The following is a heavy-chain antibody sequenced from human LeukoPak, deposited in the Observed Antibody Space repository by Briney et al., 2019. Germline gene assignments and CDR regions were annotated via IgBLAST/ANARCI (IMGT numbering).Heavy chain of an antibody. Sequence: QSGGSLRLSCAASGFTFSNYWMHWVRQAPGKGLVWVSRINGDGSSTNYADSVKGRFTLSRDNSKNTLYLQMNSLRAEDTAVYYCAKDRGYDLGPDYWGQGTLVTVSS. CDR1: GFTFSNYW. J-gene: IGHJ4*02. D-gene: IGHD5-12*01. V-gene: IGHV3-74*01. CDR2: INGDGSST. CDR3: AKDRGYDLGPDY.